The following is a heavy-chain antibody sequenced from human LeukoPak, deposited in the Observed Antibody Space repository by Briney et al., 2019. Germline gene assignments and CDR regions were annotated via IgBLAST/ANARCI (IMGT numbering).Heavy chain of an antibody. Sequence: ASVKVSCKASGYTFTGYYLHWVRQASGQGLEWLGRINPNTGGTDDAQKFQGRVTMTRDTSINTAYMELSRLRPDDTAVYYCARDRSGYSYGEPLDHWGQGTLVIVSS. V-gene: IGHV1-2*06. CDR1: GYTFTGYY. D-gene: IGHD5-18*01. J-gene: IGHJ4*02. CDR3: ARDRSGYSYGEPLDH. CDR2: INPNTGGT.